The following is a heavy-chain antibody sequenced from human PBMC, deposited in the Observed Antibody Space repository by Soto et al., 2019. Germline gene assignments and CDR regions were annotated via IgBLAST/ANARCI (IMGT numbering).Heavy chain of an antibody. J-gene: IGHJ4*02. CDR1: GFTFRNLW. V-gene: IGHV3-7*04. CDR3: AREIYFDY. CDR2: IKPGGRKK. Sequence: EVQLVESGGCLVQPGGSLRLSCVASGFTFRNLWMGWLRQTPEKGLEWVANIKPGGRKKYYVDSVKGRFTISRDNAKNSLYLQTNSLRAEDTAVYYCAREIYFDYWGQGTLVTVSS.